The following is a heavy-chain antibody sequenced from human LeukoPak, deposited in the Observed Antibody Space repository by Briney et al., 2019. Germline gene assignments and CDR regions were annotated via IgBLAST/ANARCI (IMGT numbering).Heavy chain of an antibody. CDR3: ARDVVLTASPDASDI. V-gene: IGHV4-59*12. D-gene: IGHD2-21*02. CDR1: GGSISSYY. J-gene: IGHJ3*02. Sequence: SETLSLTCTVSGGSISSYYWSWIRQPPGKGLEWIGDIYYSGSTNYNPSLKSRVTISVDTSKNQFSLRLSSVTAADTAVYYCARDVVLTASPDASDIWGQGTMVSVSS. CDR2: IYYSGST.